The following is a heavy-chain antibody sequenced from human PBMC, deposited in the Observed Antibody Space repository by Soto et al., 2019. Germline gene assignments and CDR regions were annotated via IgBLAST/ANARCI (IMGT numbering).Heavy chain of an antibody. V-gene: IGHV1-18*04. CDR2: IRGYNGDT. CDR1: GYTFINFG. CDR3: ARGRHRNPDY. Sequence: ASVKVSCKTSGYTFINFGITWVRQAPGQGLEWVGKIRGYNGDTNYAPKLQGRVTMTTDTSTSTVYLELRTLRSDDTAVYYCARGRHRNPDYCGQGTLVTVSS. J-gene: IGHJ4*02. D-gene: IGHD4-4*01.